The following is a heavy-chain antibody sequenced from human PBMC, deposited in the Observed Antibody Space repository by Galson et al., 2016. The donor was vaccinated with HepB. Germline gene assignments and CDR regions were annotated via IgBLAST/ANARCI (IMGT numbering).Heavy chain of an antibody. J-gene: IGHJ4*02. V-gene: IGHV3-48*02. D-gene: IGHD3-10*01. CDR2: IGNSGTI. CDR3: ARDHYDSGSYYAGPFDY. Sequence: SLRLSCAASEFTFSAYSMNWVRQAPGKGLEWISHIGNSGTIYYADSVKGRFTISRDNAKNSLYLQMNSPRDEDTAIYYCARDHYDSGSYYAGPFDYWGQGTLVTVSS. CDR1: EFTFSAYS.